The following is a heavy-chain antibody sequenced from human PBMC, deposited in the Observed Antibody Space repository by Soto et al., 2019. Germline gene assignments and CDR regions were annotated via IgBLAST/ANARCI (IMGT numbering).Heavy chain of an antibody. Sequence: SETLSLTCTVSGGSISSGDYYWSWIRQPPGTGMGWIGYIYFSGSTYYNPSLKSRVTISVDTSKNQFSLKLSSVTAADTAVYYCAMITVDTYMIYWFDPWGQGTLVTVSS. CDR1: GGSISSGDYY. CDR3: AMITVDTYMIYWFDP. V-gene: IGHV4-30-4*01. CDR2: IYFSGST. J-gene: IGHJ5*01. D-gene: IGHD3-16*01.